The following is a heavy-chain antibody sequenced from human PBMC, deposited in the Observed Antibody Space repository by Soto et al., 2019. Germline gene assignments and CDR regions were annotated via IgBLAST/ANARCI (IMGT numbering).Heavy chain of an antibody. CDR2: IYWDDDK. CDR1: GFSLSTSGVG. Sequence: QITLKESGPALVKPTQTLTLTCTFSGFSLSTSGVGVGWIRQPPGKALEWLALIYWDDDKRYSPSLKSRLTITKDPTKNQVVLTMTNMDPVDTATYYCAHRATYWYFDLWGRGTLVTVSS. J-gene: IGHJ2*01. V-gene: IGHV2-5*02. CDR3: AHRATYWYFDL.